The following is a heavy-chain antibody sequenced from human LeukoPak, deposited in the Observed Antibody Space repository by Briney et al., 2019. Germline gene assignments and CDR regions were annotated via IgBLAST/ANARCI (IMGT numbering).Heavy chain of an antibody. V-gene: IGHV1-46*01. CDR1: GYTFTSYY. J-gene: IGHJ6*02. CDR3: ARDSEQLPYYYYGMDV. Sequence: ASVKVSCKASGYTFTSYYMHWVRQAPGQALEWMGIINPSGGSTSYAQKFQGRVTMTRDTSTSTVYMELSSLRSEDTAVYYCARDSEQLPYYYYGMDVWGQGTTVTVSS. CDR2: INPSGGST. D-gene: IGHD6-6*01.